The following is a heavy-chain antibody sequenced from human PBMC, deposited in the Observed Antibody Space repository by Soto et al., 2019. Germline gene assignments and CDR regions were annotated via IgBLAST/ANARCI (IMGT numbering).Heavy chain of an antibody. V-gene: IGHV4-59*01. Sequence: QVQLQESGPGLVKPSETLSLTCAVSGDCISSYYCMWIRQRPGKGLESIVYLYYGRSANYNPSVKSRVTLPVDTSTNQCSLTLSSMPAADTAVYYCALRSMAVVPEYWGQGTLVTVSS. CDR1: GDCISSYY. D-gene: IGHD3-22*01. J-gene: IGHJ4*02. CDR2: LYYGRSA. CDR3: ALRSMAVVPEY.